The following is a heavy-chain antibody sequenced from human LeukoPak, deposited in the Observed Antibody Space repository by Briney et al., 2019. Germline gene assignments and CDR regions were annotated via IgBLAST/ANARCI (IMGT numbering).Heavy chain of an antibody. D-gene: IGHD2-15*01. J-gene: IGHJ5*02. Sequence: GGSLRLSCAASGFTFSSYAMSWVRQAPGKGLEWVSAISGSGGSTYYADSVKGRFTISRDNSKNTLYLQMNSLRAEDTAVYYYAKDPDIVVVVAAWYNWFDPWGQGTLVTVSS. CDR3: AKDPDIVVVVAAWYNWFDP. CDR1: GFTFSSYA. V-gene: IGHV3-23*01. CDR2: ISGSGGST.